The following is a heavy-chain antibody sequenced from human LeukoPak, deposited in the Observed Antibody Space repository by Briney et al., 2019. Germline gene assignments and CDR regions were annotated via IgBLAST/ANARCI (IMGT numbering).Heavy chain of an antibody. CDR1: GYTFIDSY. CDR3: ATSQAGFGDFVSFDY. CDR2: INPYSGAK. V-gene: IGHV1-2*02. D-gene: IGHD3-10*01. J-gene: IGHJ4*02. Sequence: ASVKVSCKASGYTFIDSYIHWVRQAPGQGLEWMGWINPYSGAKNYAQKFQGSVTMTRDTSISTAYMELGNLISDDTAVYSCATSQAGFGDFVSFDYWGQGALVTVSS.